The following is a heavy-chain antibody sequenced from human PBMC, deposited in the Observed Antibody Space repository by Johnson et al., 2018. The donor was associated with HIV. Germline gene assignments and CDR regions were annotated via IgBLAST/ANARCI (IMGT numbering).Heavy chain of an antibody. CDR3: ARDGSNFGAFDI. V-gene: IGHV3-7*01. D-gene: IGHD1-1*01. J-gene: IGHJ3*02. Sequence: VQLVESGGGVVQPGRSLRLSCAASGFTFSSYAMHWVRQAPGKGLEWVANINQDGSEKYYVDSVKGRFTISRDNAKKSLYLQMNSLRAEDTAVYYCARDGSNFGAFDIWGQGTMVTVSS. CDR1: GFTFSSYA. CDR2: INQDGSEK.